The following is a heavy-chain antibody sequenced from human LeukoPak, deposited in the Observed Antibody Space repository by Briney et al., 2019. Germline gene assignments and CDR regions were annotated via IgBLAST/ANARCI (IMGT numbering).Heavy chain of an antibody. CDR2: IYTTGST. Sequence: SETLSLTCTVSGGSISSYYWSWIRQPAGKGLEWIGRIYTTGSTNYNPSLKSRVTMSVDTSKNQFSLKLSSVTAADTAVYYCAMSGSGTSYNGQFDYWGQGTLVTVSS. CDR1: GGSISSYY. D-gene: IGHD3-10*01. CDR3: AMSGSGTSYNGQFDY. V-gene: IGHV4-4*07. J-gene: IGHJ4*02.